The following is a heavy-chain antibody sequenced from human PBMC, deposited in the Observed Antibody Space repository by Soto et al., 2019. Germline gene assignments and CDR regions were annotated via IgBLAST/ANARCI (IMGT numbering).Heavy chain of an antibody. Sequence: GASVKVSCKASGYTFTSYAMHWVRQAPGQRLEWMGWINAGNGNTKYSQKFQGRVTITRDTSASTAYMELSSLRSEDTAVYYCARDYCSGGSCYVRSIWFDPWGQGTLVTVSS. D-gene: IGHD2-15*01. J-gene: IGHJ5*02. CDR1: GYTFTSYA. V-gene: IGHV1-3*01. CDR3: ARDYCSGGSCYVRSIWFDP. CDR2: INAGNGNT.